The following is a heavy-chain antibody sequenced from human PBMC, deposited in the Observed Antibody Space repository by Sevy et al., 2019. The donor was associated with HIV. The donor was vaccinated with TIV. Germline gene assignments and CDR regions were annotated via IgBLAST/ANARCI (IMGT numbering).Heavy chain of an antibody. Sequence: ASVKVSCKVSGYTLTQLSMHWVRQAPGKGLEWMGGFEPEDGETLHSQNFQGRVTLTEDTSTDTAYMELSSLRSEDTAVYYCATTKDYYDSSGSPFDDWGQGTLVTVSS. J-gene: IGHJ4*02. CDR1: GYTLTQLS. V-gene: IGHV1-24*01. CDR2: FEPEDGET. D-gene: IGHD3-22*01. CDR3: ATTKDYYDSSGSPFDD.